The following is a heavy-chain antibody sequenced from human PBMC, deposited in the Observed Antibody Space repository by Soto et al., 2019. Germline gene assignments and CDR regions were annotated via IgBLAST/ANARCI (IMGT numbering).Heavy chain of an antibody. Sequence: PGESLKISCKGSGYSFTSYWIGWVRQMPGKGLEWMGIIYPGDSDTRYSPSFQGQVTISADKSISTAYLQWSSLKASDTAMYYCARQPYYYDSSGYYYRYYYYYGMDVWGQGTTVTVSS. CDR3: ARQPYYYDSSGYYYRYYYYYGMDV. J-gene: IGHJ6*02. D-gene: IGHD3-22*01. CDR1: GYSFTSYW. V-gene: IGHV5-51*01. CDR2: IYPGDSDT.